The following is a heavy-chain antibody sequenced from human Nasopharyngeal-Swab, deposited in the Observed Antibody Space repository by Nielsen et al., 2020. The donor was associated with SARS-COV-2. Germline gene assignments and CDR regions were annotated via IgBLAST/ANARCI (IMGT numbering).Heavy chain of an antibody. Sequence: GESLKISCAASGFSFNTYGIHWVRQAPGKGLEWVAVISYDGSNKYYADSLKGRFTISRDNAKNSLYLQMNSLRAEDTAVYYCARDRPGVATSGEFDYWGQGTLVTVSS. V-gene: IGHV3-30*03. J-gene: IGHJ4*02. CDR3: ARDRPGVATSGEFDY. D-gene: IGHD6-13*01. CDR1: GFSFNTYG. CDR2: ISYDGSNK.